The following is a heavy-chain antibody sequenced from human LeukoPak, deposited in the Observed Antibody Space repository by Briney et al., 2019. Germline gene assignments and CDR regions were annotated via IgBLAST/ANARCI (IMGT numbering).Heavy chain of an antibody. CDR3: ARGRSYGVFDY. CDR1: GGTFSGYD. D-gene: IGHD5-18*01. Sequence: SATLSLTCTASGGTFSGYDWNWIRQPPGKGLEWIGEINHSGSTNYNPSLKSRVTISVDTSKNQFSLKLSSVTAADTAVYYCARGRSYGVFDYWGQGTLVTVSS. J-gene: IGHJ4*02. CDR2: INHSGST. V-gene: IGHV4-34*01.